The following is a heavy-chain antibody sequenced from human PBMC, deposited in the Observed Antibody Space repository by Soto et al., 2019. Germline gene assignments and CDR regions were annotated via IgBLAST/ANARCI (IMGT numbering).Heavy chain of an antibody. Sequence: LSLTCTVSGGSISSYYWSWIRQPPGKGLEWIGYIYYSGSTNYNPSLKSRVTISVDTSKNQFSLKLSSVTAADTAVYYCARDKATPTLNRFGPWGQGTLVAVSS. CDR2: IYYSGST. J-gene: IGHJ5*02. D-gene: IGHD5-12*01. CDR3: ARDKATPTLNRFGP. CDR1: GGSISSYY. V-gene: IGHV4-59*01.